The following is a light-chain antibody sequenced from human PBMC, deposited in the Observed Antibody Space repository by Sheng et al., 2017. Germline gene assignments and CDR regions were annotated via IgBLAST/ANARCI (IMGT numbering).Light chain of an antibody. CDR2: GVN. CDR3: NSYTTRSSYV. CDR1: SSDVGAYNY. J-gene: IGLJ1*01. V-gene: IGLV2-14*01. Sequence: QSALTQPASVSGSPGQSITISCTGTSSDVGAYNYVSWYQQHPGKAPKLIIYGVNNRPSGISHRFSGSKSGNTASLTISGLQAEDEADYYCNSYTTRSSYVFGTGTQVTVL.